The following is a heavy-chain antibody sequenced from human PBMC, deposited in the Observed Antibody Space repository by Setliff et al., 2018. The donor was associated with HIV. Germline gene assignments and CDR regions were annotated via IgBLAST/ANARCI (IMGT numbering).Heavy chain of an antibody. J-gene: IGHJ3*02. Sequence: SETLSLTCTVSGGFISSSSYYWNWVRQSPGKGLEWIGYYYYGGGTSYNPSLMSRVTISVDTSKNQLSLNLRSVTAADTAMYYCARKERGGAFDIWGLGTMVTVS. CDR1: GGFISSSSYY. V-gene: IGHV4-61*01. CDR3: ARKERGGAFDI. CDR2: YYYGGGT.